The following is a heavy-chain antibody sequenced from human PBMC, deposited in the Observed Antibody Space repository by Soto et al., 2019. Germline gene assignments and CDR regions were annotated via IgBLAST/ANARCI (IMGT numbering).Heavy chain of an antibody. CDR3: ATSGSYSRLPIDS. J-gene: IGHJ4*02. Sequence: PGGSLRLSCAASGFTFSSYAMSWVRQAPGKGLEWVSAISANGGGTYYADSVKGRFTISRDNPKNTLYLQMNSLRADDTAVYYCATSGSYSRLPIDSWGQGTLVTVSS. CDR2: ISANGGGT. V-gene: IGHV3-23*01. D-gene: IGHD1-26*01. CDR1: GFTFSSYA.